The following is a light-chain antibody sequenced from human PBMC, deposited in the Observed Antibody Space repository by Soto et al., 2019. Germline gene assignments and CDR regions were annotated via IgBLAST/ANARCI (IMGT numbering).Light chain of an antibody. Sequence: QSVLTQPPSVSGAPGQRVTISCTGSSSNIGAGYDVHWYQQLPGTAPKLLIYANTNRPSGVPDRFSASKSDSSASLAITGLQAEDEADYYCQSYDSSLSGPSVLFGGGTKLTVL. CDR3: QSYDSSLSGPSVL. CDR1: SSNIGAGYD. J-gene: IGLJ2*01. CDR2: ANT. V-gene: IGLV1-40*01.